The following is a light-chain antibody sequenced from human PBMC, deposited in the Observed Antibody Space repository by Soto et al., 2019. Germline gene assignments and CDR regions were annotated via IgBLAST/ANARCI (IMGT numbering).Light chain of an antibody. J-gene: IGKJ2*01. CDR3: HQYGTLPYA. Sequence: IALTQSPGTLSLSPGERATLSCRASQRVSSNYVAWYQHKPGQAPRLLIHGASIRATGIPDRFSVSGSGTDFTLTISRLEPEDFAVYYCHQYGTLPYAVGQGTKLQIK. CDR2: GAS. V-gene: IGKV3-20*01. CDR1: QRVSSNY.